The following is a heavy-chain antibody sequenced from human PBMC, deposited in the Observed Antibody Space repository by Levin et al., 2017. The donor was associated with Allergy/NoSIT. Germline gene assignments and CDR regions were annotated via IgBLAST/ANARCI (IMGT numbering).Heavy chain of an antibody. D-gene: IGHD3-22*01. J-gene: IGHJ4*02. CDR3: ARDGCPSDDYYDSSGYCDVNSEFDY. Sequence: GESLKISCAASGFTFSDYYMSWIRQAPGKGLEWVSYISSSGSTIYYADSVKGRFTISRDNAKNSLYLQMNSLRAEDTAVYYCARDGCPSDDYYDSSGYCDVNSEFDYWGQGTLVTVSS. CDR2: ISSSGSTI. CDR1: GFTFSDYY. V-gene: IGHV3-11*01.